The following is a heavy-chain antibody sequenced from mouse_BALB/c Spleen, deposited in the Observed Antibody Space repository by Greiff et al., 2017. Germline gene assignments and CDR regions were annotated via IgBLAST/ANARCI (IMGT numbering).Heavy chain of an antibody. V-gene: IGHV3-6*02. CDR1: GYSITSGYY. J-gene: IGHJ3*01. Sequence: DVQLQESGPGLVKPSQSLSLTCSVTGYSITSGYYWNWIRQFPGNKLEWMGYISYDGSNNYNPSLKNRISITRDTSKNQFFLKLNSVTTEDTATYYCAEGMMAYWGQGTLVTVSA. D-gene: IGHD2-3*01. CDR2: ISYDGSN. CDR3: AEGMMAY.